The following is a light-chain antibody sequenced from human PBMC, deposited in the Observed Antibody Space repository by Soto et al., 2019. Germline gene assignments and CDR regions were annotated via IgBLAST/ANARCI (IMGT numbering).Light chain of an antibody. CDR3: QQYYDWPIT. CDR2: GAS. J-gene: IGKJ5*01. V-gene: IGKV3-15*01. CDR1: QSVDGY. Sequence: EVVMTQSPGTLSVSLGESATLSCRASQSVDGYLAWYQQKPGQAPRLLIYGASTRATGVTARFRGGGSGTEFSLTTRTLQSEDFAVYYCQQYYDWPITFGQGTRLEI.